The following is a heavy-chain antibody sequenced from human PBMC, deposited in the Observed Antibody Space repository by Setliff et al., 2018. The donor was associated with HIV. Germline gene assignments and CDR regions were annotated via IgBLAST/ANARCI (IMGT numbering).Heavy chain of an antibody. CDR3: ATGFNWNYVEGAFDI. J-gene: IGHJ3*02. CDR2: IIPNSGGT. D-gene: IGHD1-7*01. CDR1: GYTFTGYY. Sequence: SVKVSCKASGYTFTGYYVHWVRQAPGQGLEWMGRIIPNSGGTNYAQKFQGRVTMTRDTSISTAYMELTRLRSDDTAVYYCATGFNWNYVEGAFDIWGQGTMVTVSS. V-gene: IGHV1-2*06.